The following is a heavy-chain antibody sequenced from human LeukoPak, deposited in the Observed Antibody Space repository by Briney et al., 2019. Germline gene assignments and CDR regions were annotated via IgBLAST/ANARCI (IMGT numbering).Heavy chain of an antibody. CDR1: GGSISSYY. J-gene: IGHJ4*02. CDR2: IYNNGRT. D-gene: IGHD6-13*01. CDR3: ARGRSSSWSSFDY. Sequence: SETLSLTCTVSGGSISSYYWSWIRQPPGKGLEWIGYIYNNGRTHYNPSLKSRVTISVDTSKNLFSLKVSSVTAADAAVYYCARGRSSSWSSFDYWGQGTLVTVSS. V-gene: IGHV4-4*09.